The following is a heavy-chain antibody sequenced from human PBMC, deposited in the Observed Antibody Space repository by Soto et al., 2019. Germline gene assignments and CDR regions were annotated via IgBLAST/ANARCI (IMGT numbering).Heavy chain of an antibody. V-gene: IGHV3-23*01. D-gene: IGHD5-12*01. CDR3: ARDCPSGYDSLFYYYYGMDV. Sequence: GGSLRLCCAASGFTFSSYAMSWVRQAPGKGLEWVSALSDSGGSTYYADSVKGRFTISRDNSKNTLYLQMNSLRAEDTAVYYCARDCPSGYDSLFYYYYGMDVWGQGTTVTVSS. CDR2: LSDSGGST. CDR1: GFTFSSYA. J-gene: IGHJ6*02.